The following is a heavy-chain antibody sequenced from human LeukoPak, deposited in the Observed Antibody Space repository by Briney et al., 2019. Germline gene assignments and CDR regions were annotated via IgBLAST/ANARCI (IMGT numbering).Heavy chain of an antibody. Sequence: SETLSLTCAVYGRSFSGYYWSWIRQPPGKGQEWIGEINHSGSTNYNPSLKSRVTISVDTSKNQFSLKLSSVTAADTAVYYCATEARGYSYGPNHWGQGTLVTVSS. CDR1: GRSFSGYY. V-gene: IGHV4-34*01. CDR3: ATEARGYSYGPNH. CDR2: INHSGST. D-gene: IGHD5-18*01. J-gene: IGHJ5*02.